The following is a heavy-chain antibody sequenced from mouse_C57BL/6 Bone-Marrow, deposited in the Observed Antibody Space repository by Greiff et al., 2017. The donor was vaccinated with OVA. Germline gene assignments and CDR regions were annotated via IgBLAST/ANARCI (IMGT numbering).Heavy chain of an antibody. J-gene: IGHJ4*01. CDR3: ARFYGNFHYYAMDY. CDR1: GYTFTSYW. D-gene: IGHD2-1*01. CDR2: IDPSDSYT. Sequence: VQLQQSGAELVMPGASVKLSCKASGYTFTSYWMHWVKQRPGQGLEWIGEIDPSDSYTNYNQKFKGKSTLTVDKSSSTAYMQLSSLTSEDSAVYYCARFYGNFHYYAMDYWGQGTSVTVSS. V-gene: IGHV1-69*01.